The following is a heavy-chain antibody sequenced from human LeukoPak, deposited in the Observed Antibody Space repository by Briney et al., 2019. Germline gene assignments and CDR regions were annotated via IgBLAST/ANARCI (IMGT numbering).Heavy chain of an antibody. J-gene: IGHJ4*02. CDR2: IIPIFGTA. CDR3: ARGGAVAGTGYFDY. Sequence: SVKVSCEASGGTFSSYAISWVRQAPGQGLERMGGIIPIFGTANYAQKFQGRVTITTDESTSTAYMELSSLRSEDTAVYYCARGGAVAGTGYFDYWGQGTLVTVSS. D-gene: IGHD6-19*01. CDR1: GGTFSSYA. V-gene: IGHV1-69*05.